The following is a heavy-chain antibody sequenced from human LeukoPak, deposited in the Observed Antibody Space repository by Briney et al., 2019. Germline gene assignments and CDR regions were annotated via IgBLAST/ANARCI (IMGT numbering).Heavy chain of an antibody. Sequence: PGGSLRLSCAASGFTFSSYAMHWVRQAPGKGLVWVAVISYDGSNKYYADSVKGRFTISRDNSKNTLYLQMNSLRAEDTAVYYCAKDWSITMVRGVILSVDYWGQGTLVTVSS. CDR2: ISYDGSNK. J-gene: IGHJ4*02. CDR1: GFTFSSYA. D-gene: IGHD3-10*01. V-gene: IGHV3-30-3*01. CDR3: AKDWSITMVRGVILSVDY.